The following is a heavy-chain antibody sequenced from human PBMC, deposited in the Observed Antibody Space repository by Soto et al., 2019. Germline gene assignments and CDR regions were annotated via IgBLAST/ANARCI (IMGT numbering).Heavy chain of an antibody. CDR2: IIPIFGTA. CDR1: GGTFSSYA. V-gene: IGHV1-69*01. CDR3: ARALYVDIVATIGKHYFDY. D-gene: IGHD5-12*01. J-gene: IGHJ4*02. Sequence: QVQLVQSGAEVKKPGSSVKVSCKASGGTFSSYAISWVRQAPGQGLEWMGGIIPIFGTANYAQKFQGRVTITADESTSTAYMELSSLRSEDTAVYYCARALYVDIVATIGKHYFDYWGQGTLVTVSS.